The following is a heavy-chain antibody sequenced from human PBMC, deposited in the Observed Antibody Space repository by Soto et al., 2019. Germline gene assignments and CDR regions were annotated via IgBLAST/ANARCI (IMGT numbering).Heavy chain of an antibody. Sequence: QVQLVQSGAEVKKPGSSVKVSCKASGGTFSRYAISWVRQAPGQGLEWMGGIIPIFGTANYAQKFQGRVTITADESTSTAYMELSSLRSEDTAVYYCARRGPAAAGTYYYYGIDVWGQGTTVTVSS. D-gene: IGHD6-13*01. CDR2: IIPIFGTA. V-gene: IGHV1-69*12. J-gene: IGHJ6*02. CDR1: GGTFSRYA. CDR3: ARRGPAAAGTYYYYGIDV.